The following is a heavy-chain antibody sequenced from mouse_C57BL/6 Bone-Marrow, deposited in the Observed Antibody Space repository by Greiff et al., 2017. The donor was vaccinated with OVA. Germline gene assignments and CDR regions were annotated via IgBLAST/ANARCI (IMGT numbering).Heavy chain of an antibody. CDR3: ARSGDYDGRAAWFAY. Sequence: QVHVKQSGAELVRPGTSVKMSCKASGYTFTNYWIGWAKQRPGHGLEWIGDIYPGGGYTNYNEKFKGKATLTADKSSSTAYMQFSSLTSEDSAIYYCARSGDYDGRAAWFAYWGQGTLVTVSA. D-gene: IGHD2-4*01. V-gene: IGHV1-63*01. CDR1: GYTFTNYW. CDR2: IYPGGGYT. J-gene: IGHJ3*01.